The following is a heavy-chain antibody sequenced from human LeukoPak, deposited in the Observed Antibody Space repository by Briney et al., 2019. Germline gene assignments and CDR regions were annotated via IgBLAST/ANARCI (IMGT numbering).Heavy chain of an antibody. J-gene: IGHJ6*03. CDR3: ASANPILLDYYYYYYMDV. CDR2: ISYDGSNK. CDR1: GFTFRSYG. Sequence: GSLRLSCAASGFTFRSYGMHWVRQAPGKGLEWVTVISYDGSNKYYADSVKGRFTISRDNSKNTLFLQMNSLRAEDTAVYYCASANPILLDYYYYYYMDVWGKGTTVTVSS. D-gene: IGHD3-3*01. V-gene: IGHV3-30*03.